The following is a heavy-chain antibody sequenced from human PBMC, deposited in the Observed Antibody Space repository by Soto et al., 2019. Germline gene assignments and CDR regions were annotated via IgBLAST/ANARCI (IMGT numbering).Heavy chain of an antibody. J-gene: IGHJ4*02. Sequence: GASVKVSWKASGYTFTSYAMHWVRQAPGQRLEWMGWINAGNGNTKYSQKFQGRVTITRDTSASTAYMELSSLRSEDTAVYYCARAVAGILTPEYWGQGTLVTVPS. V-gene: IGHV1-3*01. D-gene: IGHD6-19*01. CDR3: ARAVAGILTPEY. CDR2: INAGNGNT. CDR1: GYTFTSYA.